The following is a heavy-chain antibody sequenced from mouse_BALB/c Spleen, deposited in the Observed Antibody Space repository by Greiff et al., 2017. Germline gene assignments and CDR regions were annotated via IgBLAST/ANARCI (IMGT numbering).Heavy chain of an antibody. Sequence: EVQLKESGAELVKPGASVKLSCTASGFNIKDTYMHWVKQRPEQGLEWIGRIDPANGNTKYDPKFQGKATITADTSSNTAYLQLSSLTSEDTAVYYCAPNWYYAMDYWGQGTSVTVSS. CDR2: IDPANGNT. V-gene: IGHV14-3*02. CDR3: APNWYYAMDY. D-gene: IGHD4-1*01. J-gene: IGHJ4*01. CDR1: GFNIKDTY.